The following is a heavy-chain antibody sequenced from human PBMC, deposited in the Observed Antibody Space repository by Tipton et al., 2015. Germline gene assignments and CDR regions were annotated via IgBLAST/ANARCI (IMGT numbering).Heavy chain of an antibody. D-gene: IGHD5-24*01. CDR1: GGSFSDYY. Sequence: TLSLTCAVYGGSFSDYYWVWIRQPPGKGLEWIGTISHSGSTYYTPSLKSRVTISADTSKNQFSLTLNSVTAADTAVYYCARDLEHGMDVWGQGTTVTVSS. J-gene: IGHJ6*02. V-gene: IGHV4-34*01. CDR2: ISHSGST. CDR3: ARDLEHGMDV.